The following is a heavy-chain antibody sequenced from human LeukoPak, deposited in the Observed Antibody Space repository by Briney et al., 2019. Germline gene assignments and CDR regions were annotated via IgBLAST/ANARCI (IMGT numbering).Heavy chain of an antibody. V-gene: IGHV3-33*01. J-gene: IGHJ4*02. CDR2: IWYDGSNK. CDR1: GFTFSSFG. CDR3: AIGADILTGYYDY. D-gene: IGHD3-9*01. Sequence: GGSLRLSCAASGFTFSSFGMHWVRQAPGPGLGWVAVIWYDGSNKYYADSVKGRFTISRDNSKNTLYLQSNRLRAEDTAVYYCAIGADILTGYYDYWGQGTRVTVSS.